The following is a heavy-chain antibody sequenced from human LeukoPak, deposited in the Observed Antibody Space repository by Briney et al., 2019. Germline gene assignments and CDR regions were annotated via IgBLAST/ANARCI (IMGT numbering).Heavy chain of an antibody. Sequence: GGSLRLSCAASGFTFSSYAMSWVRQAPGKGLEWVSTISGSGRSTYYADSVKGRFTISRDNSKNTLYLQMNSLRAEDTAVYYCAKDGAVQYYFDYWSQGTLVTVSS. J-gene: IGHJ4*02. CDR1: GFTFSSYA. D-gene: IGHD3-16*01. CDR3: AKDGAVQYYFDY. V-gene: IGHV3-23*01. CDR2: ISGSGRST.